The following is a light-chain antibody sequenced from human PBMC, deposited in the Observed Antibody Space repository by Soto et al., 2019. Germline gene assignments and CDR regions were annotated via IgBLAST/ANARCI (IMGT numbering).Light chain of an antibody. V-gene: IGKV3-11*01. CDR3: QQRSNWPPEIT. Sequence: EIVLTPSPPTLSLSPGERATLSCRASRTVSSYLGWYQHKPGQAPRLLIYDVSSRATGIPARFSGSGSGTDFSLTISSLEPEDFAVYYCQQRSNWPPEITFGQGTRLEIK. J-gene: IGKJ5*01. CDR1: RTVSSY. CDR2: DVS.